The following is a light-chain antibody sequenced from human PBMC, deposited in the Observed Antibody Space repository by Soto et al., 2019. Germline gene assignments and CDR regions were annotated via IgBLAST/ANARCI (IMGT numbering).Light chain of an antibody. CDR3: QQSYSTPGIT. V-gene: IGKV1-39*01. Sequence: IQMTQSPSSLSASVGDRVTITCRASQSINIHLNWYQQKPGKAPKLLIYAASSLQSGVPSRFSGSGSGTDFTLTISSLQPEDFATYYCQQSYSTPGITFGQGTRLEIK. J-gene: IGKJ5*01. CDR1: QSINIH. CDR2: AAS.